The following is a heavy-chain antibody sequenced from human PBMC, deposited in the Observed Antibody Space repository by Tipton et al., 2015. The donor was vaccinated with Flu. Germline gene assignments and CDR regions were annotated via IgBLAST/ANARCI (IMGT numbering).Heavy chain of an antibody. Sequence: TLSLTCIVSNGSLSSYYWNWIRQSPGKGLEWIGYIYNTVYTKYNPSLKSRVAISVDTSKNQFSLRLSSVTAADTAVYFCARSRVVAGNFDYWGQGTLVTVSS. CDR1: NGSLSSYY. CDR3: ARSRVVAGNFDY. D-gene: IGHD2-15*01. J-gene: IGHJ4*02. CDR2: IYNTVYT. V-gene: IGHV4-59*07.